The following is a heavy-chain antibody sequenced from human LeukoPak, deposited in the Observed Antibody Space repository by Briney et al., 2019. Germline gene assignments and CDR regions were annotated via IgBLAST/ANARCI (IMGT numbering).Heavy chain of an antibody. D-gene: IGHD6-13*01. V-gene: IGHV4-34*01. Sequence: PSETQSLTCAVYGGSFSGYYWSWIRQPPGKGLEWIGEINHSGSTNYNPSLKSRVTISVDTSKNQFSLKLSSVTAADTAVYYCAGGYSTTFDYWGQGTLVTVSS. J-gene: IGHJ4*02. CDR2: INHSGST. CDR3: AGGYSTTFDY. CDR1: GGSFSGYY.